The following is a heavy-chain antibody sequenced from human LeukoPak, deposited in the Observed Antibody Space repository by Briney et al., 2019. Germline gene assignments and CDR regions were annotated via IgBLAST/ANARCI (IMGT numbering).Heavy chain of an antibody. V-gene: IGHV3-23*01. CDR3: AKGTLGYCSGGSCYPFDY. Sequence: GGSLRLSCAASRFIFSSYAMSWVRQAPGKGLEWVSLISGSGASTYDADSVKGRFTISRDNSKDTLYLQMNSLRAEDTAIYYCAKGTLGYCSGGSCYPFDYWGQGILVTVSS. D-gene: IGHD2-15*01. CDR1: RFIFSSYA. CDR2: ISGSGAST. J-gene: IGHJ4*02.